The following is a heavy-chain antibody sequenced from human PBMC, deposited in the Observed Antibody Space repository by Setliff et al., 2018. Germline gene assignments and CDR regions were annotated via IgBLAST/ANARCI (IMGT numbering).Heavy chain of an antibody. D-gene: IGHD6-19*01. CDR2: MIVSGGA. CDR1: GESFDTYY. V-gene: IGHV4-4*07. Sequence: TLSLTCNVYGESFDTYYWSWIRQPAGRGLEWIGRMIVSGGADYNPSLKSRVTMSVDSPNNKFSLNLSSVSAADTAVYYCARGPDLTAVGATYFYGMDVWGQGATVTVSS. CDR3: ARGPDLTAVGATYFYGMDV. J-gene: IGHJ6*02.